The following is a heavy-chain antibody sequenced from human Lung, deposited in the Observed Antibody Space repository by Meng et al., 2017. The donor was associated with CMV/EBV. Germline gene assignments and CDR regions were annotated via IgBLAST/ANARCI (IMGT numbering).Heavy chain of an antibody. Sequence: SLSLTXEAYAFTFNNYWMTCVRQAPGKGLGWVANINQDGSERCYVDSVKGRFTVSRDRAENSLYLEMNCLRVEDTAMYYCARVGNDIWSGPKYRYYHYGLDIWGQGTTVTVSS. CDR1: AFTFNNYW. J-gene: IGHJ6*02. CDR3: ARVGNDIWSGPKYRYYHYGLDI. V-gene: IGHV3-7*01. D-gene: IGHD3-3*01. CDR2: INQDGSER.